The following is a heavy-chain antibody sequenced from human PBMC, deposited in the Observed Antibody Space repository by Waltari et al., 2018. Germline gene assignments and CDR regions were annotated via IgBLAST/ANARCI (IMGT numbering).Heavy chain of an antibody. J-gene: IGHJ4*02. V-gene: IGHV4-38-2*01. CDR3: ARRGDLRNFDY. CDR2: IYHSGST. CDR1: GYSISSGYY. Sequence: QVQLQESGPGLVKPSETLSLTCAVSGYSISSGYYWGWIRQPPGKGLEWIGSIYHSGSTYYNPSLKSRVTISVDTSKNQFSLKLSSVTAADTAVYYCARRGDLRNFDYWGQGTLVTVSS. D-gene: IGHD4-17*01.